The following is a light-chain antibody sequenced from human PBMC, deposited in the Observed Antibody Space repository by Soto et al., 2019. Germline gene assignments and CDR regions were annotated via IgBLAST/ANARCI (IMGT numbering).Light chain of an antibody. CDR3: QQYFGTPLT. Sequence: DIVMTQSPDSLAVSLGERATINCKSSQSVLYSSNNKNYLAWYQQKPGQPPKLLISWASTRESGVPDRFSGSGSGTDFTLTISSLQAEDVAVYYCQQYFGTPLTFGGGTKMEIK. CDR2: WAS. CDR1: QSVLYSSNNKNY. J-gene: IGKJ4*01. V-gene: IGKV4-1*01.